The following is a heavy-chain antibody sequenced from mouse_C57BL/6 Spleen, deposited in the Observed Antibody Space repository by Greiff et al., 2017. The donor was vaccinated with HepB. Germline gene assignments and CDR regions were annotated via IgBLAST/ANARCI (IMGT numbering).Heavy chain of an antibody. J-gene: IGHJ3*01. CDR2: IDPSDSYT. CDR1: GYTFTSYW. V-gene: IGHV1-69*01. CDR3: ARSRYYGLAY. Sequence: QVQLQQPGAELVMPGASVKLSCKASGYTFTSYWMHWVKQRPGQGLEWIGEIDPSDSYTNYNQKFKGKSTLTVDKSSSTAYMQLSSLTSEDSAVYYCARSRYYGLAYWGQGTLVTVSA. D-gene: IGHD1-2*01.